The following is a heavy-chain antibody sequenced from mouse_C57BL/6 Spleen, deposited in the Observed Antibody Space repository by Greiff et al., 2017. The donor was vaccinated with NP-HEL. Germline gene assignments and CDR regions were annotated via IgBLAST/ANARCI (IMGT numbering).Heavy chain of an antibody. J-gene: IGHJ3*01. CDR1: GFTFSDYG. CDR2: ISSGSSTI. D-gene: IGHD2-4*01. CDR3: AGDYPLFAY. V-gene: IGHV5-17*01. Sequence: EVQLVESGGGLVKPGGSLKLSCAASGFTFSDYGMHWVRQAPEKGLEWVAYISSGSSTIYYADTVKGRFTISRDNAKNTLFLQMTSLRSEDTAMYYCAGDYPLFAYWGQGTLVTVSA.